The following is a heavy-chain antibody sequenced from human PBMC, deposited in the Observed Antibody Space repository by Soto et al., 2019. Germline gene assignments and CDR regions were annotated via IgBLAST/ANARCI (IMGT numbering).Heavy chain of an antibody. D-gene: IGHD3-10*01. J-gene: IGHJ4*02. V-gene: IGHV1-46*03. CDR2: INPFDGSR. CDR3: SRVDPGETSPFDH. CDR1: GYIFTSYY. Sequence: ASVKVSCKASGYIFTSYYIHWVRQAPGQGLEWMGWINPFDGSRMFAQSFQGRVTMTRDTSTSTVYMEVSSLRSEDTAVYYCSRVDPGETSPFDHWGQGTMVTAPQ.